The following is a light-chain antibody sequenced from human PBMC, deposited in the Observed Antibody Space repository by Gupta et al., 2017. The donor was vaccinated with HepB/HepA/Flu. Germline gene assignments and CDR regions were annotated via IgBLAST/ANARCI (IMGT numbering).Light chain of an antibody. V-gene: IGLV1-36*01. CDR3: AAWDDSRNGLV. CDR1: WSNIGDNT. CDR2: YDD. J-gene: IGLJ3*02. Sequence: QPVVTQPPSLSDTPRPWVTISCSGSWSNIGDNTVDWYQQPPGKAPKLLIYYDDLLPSGGADRFSGSKSGTSASLTISGLQSEDEADYYCAAWDDSRNGLVFGGGTKLTVL.